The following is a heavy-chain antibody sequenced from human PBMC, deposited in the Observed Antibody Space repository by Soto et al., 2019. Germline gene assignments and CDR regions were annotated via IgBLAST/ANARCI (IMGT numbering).Heavy chain of an antibody. CDR1: GFTFSSYG. J-gene: IGHJ6*02. CDR3: AKDKLRFLEWLLYYYYGMDV. D-gene: IGHD3-3*01. V-gene: IGHV3-21*04. CDR2: ISSSSSYI. Sequence: PGGSLRVSCAASGFTFSSYGRNWVRQAPGKGLEWVSSISSSSSYIYYADSVKGRFTISRDNAKNSLYLQMNSLRAEDTAVYYCAKDKLRFLEWLLYYYYGMDVGGQGTTVTVSS.